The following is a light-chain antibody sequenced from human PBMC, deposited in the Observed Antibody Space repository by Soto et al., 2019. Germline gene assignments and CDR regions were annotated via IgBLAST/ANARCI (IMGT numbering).Light chain of an antibody. CDR2: DNN. V-gene: IGLV1-51*01. CDR3: GTWDSSLSAGRV. J-gene: IGLJ1*01. CDR1: SSNIGNNY. Sequence: QSVLTQPPSVSAAPGQKVTISCSGSSSNIGNNYVSWYQQLPGTAPKLLIYDNNKPPSGIPDRFSGAKSGTSATLGITGRQTGDEADYYCGTWDSSLSAGRVFGTGTKLTVL.